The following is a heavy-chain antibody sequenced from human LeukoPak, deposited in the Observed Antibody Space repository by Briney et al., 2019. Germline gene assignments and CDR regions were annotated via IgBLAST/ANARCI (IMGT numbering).Heavy chain of an antibody. CDR1: GGSFSGYY. V-gene: IGHV4-59*01. Sequence: SETLSLTCAVYGGSFSGYYWSWIRQPPGKGLEWIGYIYYSGSTNYNPSLKSRVTISVDTSKNQFSLKLSSVTAADTAVYYCARTGVTAIYWGQGTLVTVSS. CDR3: ARTGVTAIY. D-gene: IGHD2-21*02. CDR2: IYYSGST. J-gene: IGHJ4*02.